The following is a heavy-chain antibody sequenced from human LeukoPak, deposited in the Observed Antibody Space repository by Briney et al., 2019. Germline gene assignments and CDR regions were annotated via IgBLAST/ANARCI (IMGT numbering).Heavy chain of an antibody. CDR2: ISAYNGNT. D-gene: IGHD4-17*01. V-gene: IGHV1-18*01. CDR1: GYTFTSYG. J-gene: IGHJ3*02. CDR3: ATARRDYGDRTAFDI. Sequence: ASVKVSCKASGYTFTSYGISWVRQAPGQGLEWMGWISAYNGNTNYAQKLQGRVTMTTDTSTSTAYMELRSLRSEDTAVYYCATARRDYGDRTAFDIWGQGTMVTVSS.